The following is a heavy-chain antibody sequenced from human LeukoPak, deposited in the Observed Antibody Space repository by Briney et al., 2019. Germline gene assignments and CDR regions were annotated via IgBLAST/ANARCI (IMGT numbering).Heavy chain of an antibody. Sequence: ASVKVSCKASGYTFTSYGISWVRQAPGQGLEWMGWISAYNGNTNYAQKLQGRVTMTTDTSTSTAYMELRSLRSDDTAVYYCAGAVDVLMVYANGNWFDPWGQGTLVTVSS. CDR2: ISAYNGNT. D-gene: IGHD2-8*01. V-gene: IGHV1-18*01. CDR1: GYTFTSYG. CDR3: AGAVDVLMVYANGNWFDP. J-gene: IGHJ5*02.